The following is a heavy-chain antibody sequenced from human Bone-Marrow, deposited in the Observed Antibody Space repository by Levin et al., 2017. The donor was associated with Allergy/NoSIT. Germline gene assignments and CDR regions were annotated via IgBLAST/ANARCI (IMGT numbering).Heavy chain of an antibody. Sequence: GESLKISCKASGYTFTGYYMHWVRQAPGQGLEWMGRINPNSGGTNYAQKFQGRVTMTRDTSISTAYMELSRLRSDDTAVYYCARPKEYSSSIRTDYYYYGMDVWGQGTTVTVSS. J-gene: IGHJ6*02. CDR1: GYTFTGYY. CDR3: ARPKEYSSSIRTDYYYYGMDV. CDR2: INPNSGGT. D-gene: IGHD6-6*01. V-gene: IGHV1-2*06.